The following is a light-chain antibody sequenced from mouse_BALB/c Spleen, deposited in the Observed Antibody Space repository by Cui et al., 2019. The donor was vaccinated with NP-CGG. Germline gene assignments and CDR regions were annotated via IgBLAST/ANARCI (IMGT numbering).Light chain of an antibody. J-gene: IGLJ1*01. Sequence: QAVVTQESALTTLPGETVTLTCRSSTGAVNTSNYATWVQEKPDHLFTGLIGSTNNRAPGVPARFSGSLIGDKAALTITGAQTEDEAIYFCALWYSNHWVFGGGTKLTVL. CDR1: TGAVNTSNY. CDR2: STN. V-gene: IGLV1*01. CDR3: ALWYSNHWV.